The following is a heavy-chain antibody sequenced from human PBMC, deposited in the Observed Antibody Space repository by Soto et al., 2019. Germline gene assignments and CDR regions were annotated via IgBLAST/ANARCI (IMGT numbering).Heavy chain of an antibody. V-gene: IGHV1-69*02. CDR2: IIPILGIA. D-gene: IGHD2-15*01. J-gene: IGHJ3*02. CDR1: GGTFSSYT. Sequence: ASVKVSCKASGGTFSSYTISWVRQAPGQGLEWMGRIIPILGIANYAQKFQGRVTITADKSTSTAYMELSSLRSEDTAVYYCAGSIACSGGSCPNHDAFDIWGQGTMVTVSS. CDR3: AGSIACSGGSCPNHDAFDI.